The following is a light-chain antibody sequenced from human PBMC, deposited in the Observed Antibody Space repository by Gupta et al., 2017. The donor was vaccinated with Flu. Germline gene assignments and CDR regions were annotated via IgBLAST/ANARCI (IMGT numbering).Light chain of an antibody. J-gene: IGLJ3*02. Sequence: QSALTQPRSVSGSPGQPVTISCTGTSSDVGGYNYVSWYQQHPGKAPKLMIYDVSKRPSGVPDRFSGSKSGNTASLTISGLQAEDEADYYCCSYAGSHWVFGGGTKLTVL. CDR1: SSDVGGYNY. V-gene: IGLV2-11*01. CDR3: CSYAGSHWV. CDR2: DVS.